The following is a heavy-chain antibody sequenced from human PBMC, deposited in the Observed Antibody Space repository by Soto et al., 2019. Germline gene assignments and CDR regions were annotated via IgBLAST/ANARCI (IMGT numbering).Heavy chain of an antibody. Sequence: ASVKVSCKASGYTFTSYGISWVRQAAGQGLEWMGWMSPNNGNTSYGQKFQGRLTMTTDTSTTTAYMELSSLRSEDTAVYYCARSDSGSYIDYWGLGTLVTVSS. J-gene: IGHJ4*02. CDR2: MSPNNGNT. V-gene: IGHV1-18*01. CDR1: GYTFTSYG. D-gene: IGHD3-10*01. CDR3: ARSDSGSYIDY.